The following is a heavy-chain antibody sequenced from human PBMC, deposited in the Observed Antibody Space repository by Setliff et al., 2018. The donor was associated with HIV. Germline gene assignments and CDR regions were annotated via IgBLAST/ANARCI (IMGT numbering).Heavy chain of an antibody. CDR2: TTPLLGTT. J-gene: IGHJ6*02. D-gene: IGHD3-3*01. CDR3: VGLWRGLWTTSPGDQYYGMDV. Sequence: SVKVSCKASGYTFTNYYMHWVRQAPGQGLEWMGGTTPLLGTTNYAQKFQGRVTITTDEPTNTVYMELSSVTFADTAVYYCVGLWRGLWTTSPGDQYYGMDVWGQGTTVTVSS. CDR1: GYTFTNYY. V-gene: IGHV1-69*16.